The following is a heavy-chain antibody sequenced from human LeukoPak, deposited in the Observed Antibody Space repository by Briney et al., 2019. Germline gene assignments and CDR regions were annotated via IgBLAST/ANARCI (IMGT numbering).Heavy chain of an antibody. V-gene: IGHV1-18*01. D-gene: IGHD3-10*01. J-gene: IGHJ4*02. CDR2: ISAYNGNT. Sequence: ASVKVSCKASGYTFTSYGISWVRQAPGQGLEWMGWISAYNGNTNYAQKLQGRVTMTTDTSTSTAYVELRSLRSDDTAVYYCAREQSSGSYLSWGQGTLVTVSS. CDR3: AREQSSGSYLS. CDR1: GYTFTSYG.